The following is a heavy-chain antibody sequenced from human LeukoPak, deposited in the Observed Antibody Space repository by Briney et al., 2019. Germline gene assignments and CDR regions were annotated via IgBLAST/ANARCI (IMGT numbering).Heavy chain of an antibody. D-gene: IGHD6-19*01. J-gene: IGHJ4*02. CDR3: ARGGWYFDY. CDR1: GGSISSYY. Sequence: SETLSLTCTISGGSISSYYWSWIRQPPGKGLEWIGYIYYSGSTNYNPSLKSRATISVDTSKNQFSLKLSCVTAADTAVYYCARGGWYFDYWGQGTLVTVYS. CDR2: IYYSGST. V-gene: IGHV4-59*01.